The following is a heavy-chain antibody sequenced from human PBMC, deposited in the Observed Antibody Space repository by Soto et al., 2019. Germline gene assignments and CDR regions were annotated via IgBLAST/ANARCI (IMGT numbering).Heavy chain of an antibody. J-gene: IGHJ4*02. CDR2: IIPIFGTA. CDR1: GGTFSSYA. V-gene: IGHV1-69*13. CDR3: VRWYYDSSGYSF. D-gene: IGHD3-22*01. Sequence: GASVKVSCKASGGTFSSYAISWVRQAPGQGLEWMGGIIPIFGTANYAQKFQGRVTITADESTSTAYMELSSLRSEDTAVYYCVRWYYDSSGYSFWGQGTLVTSPQ.